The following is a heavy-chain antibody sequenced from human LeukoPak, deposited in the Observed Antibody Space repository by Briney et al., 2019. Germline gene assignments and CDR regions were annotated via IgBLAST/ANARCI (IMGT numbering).Heavy chain of an antibody. V-gene: IGHV4-59*10. D-gene: IGHD6-13*01. Sequence: SETLSLTCAVYGGSFSGYYWSWIRQPAGKGLEWIGRIYTSGSTNYNPSLKSRVTMSVDTSKNQFSLKLSSVTAADTAVYYCASGSSSWTVDYWGQGTLVTVSS. CDR1: GGSFSGYY. CDR3: ASGSSSWTVDY. CDR2: IYTSGST. J-gene: IGHJ4*02.